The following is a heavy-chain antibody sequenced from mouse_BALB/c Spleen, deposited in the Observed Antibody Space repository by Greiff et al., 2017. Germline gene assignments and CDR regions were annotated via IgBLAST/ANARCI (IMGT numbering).Heavy chain of an antibody. CDR3: ASGYGYDGFAY. J-gene: IGHJ3*01. Sequence: DVMLVESGGGLVKPGGSLKLSCAASGFTFSSYAMSWVRQTPEKRLEWVASISSGGSTYYPDSVKGRFTISRDNARNILYLQMSSLRSEDTAMYYCASGYGYDGFAYWGQGTLVTVSA. V-gene: IGHV5-6-5*01. D-gene: IGHD2-2*01. CDR1: GFTFSSYA. CDR2: ISSGGST.